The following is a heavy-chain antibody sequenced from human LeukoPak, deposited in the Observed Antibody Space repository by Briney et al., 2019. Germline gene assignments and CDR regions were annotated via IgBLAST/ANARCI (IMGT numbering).Heavy chain of an antibody. V-gene: IGHV1-69*13. J-gene: IGHJ4*02. Sequence: ASVKVSCKASGGTFSSYAISWVRQAPGQGLEWMGGIIPIFGTANYAQKFQGRVTITADESTSTAYMELSSLRSEDTAVYYCARALPTYCGGDCYGLIDYWGQGTLVTASS. D-gene: IGHD2-21*02. CDR3: ARALPTYCGGDCYGLIDY. CDR1: GGTFSSYA. CDR2: IIPIFGTA.